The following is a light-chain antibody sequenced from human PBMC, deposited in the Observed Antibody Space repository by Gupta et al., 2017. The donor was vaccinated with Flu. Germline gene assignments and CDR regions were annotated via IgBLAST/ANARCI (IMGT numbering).Light chain of an antibody. V-gene: IGLV1-51*01. CDR3: GTCDRGLSTWV. CDR1: SSNIGNNY. Sequence: QSVLTHSHSVSAAPGQSVSLSWPGRSSNIGNNYVSWYQHLPGTAPRVVIYDNKKRPSWIPAGFSGSKSGTAATLDIAGVQTVDEGDYYCGTCDRGLSTWVFGGVTKLTVL. J-gene: IGLJ3*02. CDR2: DNK.